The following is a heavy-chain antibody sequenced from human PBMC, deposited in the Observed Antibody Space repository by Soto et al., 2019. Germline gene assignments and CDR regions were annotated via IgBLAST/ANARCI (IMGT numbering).Heavy chain of an antibody. J-gene: IGHJ5*02. CDR3: AREAAYDYDISNWFDP. Sequence: GGSLRLSCAASGFTFSSYWMSWVRQAPGKGLEWVANIKQDGSEKYYVDSVKGRFTISRDNAKNSLYLQMNSLRAEDTAVYYCAREAAYDYDISNWFDPWGQGTLVTVSS. D-gene: IGHD3-9*01. CDR1: GFTFSSYW. CDR2: IKQDGSEK. V-gene: IGHV3-7*01.